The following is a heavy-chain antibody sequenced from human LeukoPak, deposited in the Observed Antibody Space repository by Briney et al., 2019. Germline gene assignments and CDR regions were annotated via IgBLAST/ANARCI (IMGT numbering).Heavy chain of an antibody. Sequence: PGGSLRLSCAASGFTFSSYWMSWVRQAPGKGLEWVANIKQDGSEKYYVDSVKGRFTISRDNAKNSLYLQMNSLRAEDTAVYYCARNGTVTTRRYYYYYYMDVWSKGTTVTVSS. CDR3: ARNGTVTTRRYYYYYYMDV. V-gene: IGHV3-7*01. J-gene: IGHJ6*03. CDR2: IKQDGSEK. CDR1: GFTFSSYW. D-gene: IGHD4-17*01.